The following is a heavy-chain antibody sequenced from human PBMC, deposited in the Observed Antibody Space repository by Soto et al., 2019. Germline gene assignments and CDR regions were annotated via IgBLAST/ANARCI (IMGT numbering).Heavy chain of an antibody. J-gene: IGHJ4*02. CDR1: GYTFTGYY. CDR2: INPNSGGT. CDR3: ARGPYVGGVVVPAAPTDY. Sequence: ASVKVSCRASGYTFTGYYMHWVRQAPGQGLEWMGWINPNSGGTNYAQKFQGRVTMTRDTSISTAYMELSRLRSDDTAVYYCARGPYVGGVVVPAAPTDYWGQGTLVTVS. V-gene: IGHV1-2*02. D-gene: IGHD2-2*01.